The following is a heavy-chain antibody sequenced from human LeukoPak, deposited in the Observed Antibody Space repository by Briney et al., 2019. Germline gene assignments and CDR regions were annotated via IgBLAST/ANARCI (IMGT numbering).Heavy chain of an antibody. CDR3: ARDWVYKIDY. Sequence: GGSLRLSCETAGFTFSSYVVHWVRRTPGKGLVWVSRISHDGIISYADSVKGRFTISRDNAKNTLILQMNSLRVEDTAVYYCARDWVYKIDYWGRGTLVTVSS. J-gene: IGHJ4*02. CDR1: GFTFSSYV. V-gene: IGHV3-74*01. D-gene: IGHD5-24*01. CDR2: ISHDGII.